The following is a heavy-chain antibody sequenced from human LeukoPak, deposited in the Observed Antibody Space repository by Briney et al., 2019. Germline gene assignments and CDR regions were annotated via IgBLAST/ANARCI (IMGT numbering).Heavy chain of an antibody. J-gene: IGHJ4*02. CDR3: ARWTTVTRAFDF. CDR1: GASISSSDRY. Sequence: SETLSLTCTVSGASISSSDRYWGWIRQPPGKGLEWIGSIYYSGITYHNPSLKSRVTISVDTSNNQFSLTLNSVTAADTGVYYCARWTTVTRAFDFWGQGTLVTVSS. CDR2: IYYSGIT. D-gene: IGHD4-17*01. V-gene: IGHV4-39*07.